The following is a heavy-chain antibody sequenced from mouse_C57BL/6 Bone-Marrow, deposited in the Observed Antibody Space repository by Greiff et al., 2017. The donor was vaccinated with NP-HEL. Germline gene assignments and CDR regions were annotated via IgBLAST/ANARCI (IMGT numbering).Heavy chain of an antibody. CDR2: IDPEPGGT. CDR1: GYTFTDYE. Sequence: VQLQQSGAELVRPGASVTLSCKASGYTFTDYEMHWVKQTPVHGLEWIGAIDPEPGGTAYNQKFKGKAILTADKSSSTAYMELRSLTSEDSAVYYCTRGTGFAYWGQGTLVTVSA. D-gene: IGHD3-3*01. CDR3: TRGTGFAY. V-gene: IGHV1-15*01. J-gene: IGHJ3*01.